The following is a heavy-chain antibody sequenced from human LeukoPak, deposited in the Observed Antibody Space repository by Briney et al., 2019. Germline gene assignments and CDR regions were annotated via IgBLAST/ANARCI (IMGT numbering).Heavy chain of an antibody. CDR2: IREDGNEK. J-gene: IGHJ6*03. CDR1: GFTFSSHW. Sequence: GGSLRLSCSASGFTFSSHWMSWVRQSAGKGLECVAKIREDGNEKYYVDSVKGRFTISRDNAKSSLYLQMNSLRAEDTAVYYCAKDRGSGSYSYYYYMDVWGKGTTVTVSS. D-gene: IGHD1-26*01. CDR3: AKDRGSGSYSYYYYMDV. V-gene: IGHV3-7*03.